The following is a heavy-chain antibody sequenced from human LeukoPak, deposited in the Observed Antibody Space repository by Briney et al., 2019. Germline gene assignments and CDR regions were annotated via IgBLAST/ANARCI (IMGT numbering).Heavy chain of an antibody. CDR2: ISPSTTYI. V-gene: IGHV3-21*01. J-gene: IGHJ4*02. CDR1: GFTFSSYS. Sequence: GGSLRLSCAASGFTFSSYSMNWVRQAPGKGLEWVSSISPSTTYIYYADSLKGRFTISRDNAKNSLYLQMDSLRAEDTAVYYCARERYYGSGAPKFDFWGQGALVTVSS. D-gene: IGHD3-10*01. CDR3: ARERYYGSGAPKFDF.